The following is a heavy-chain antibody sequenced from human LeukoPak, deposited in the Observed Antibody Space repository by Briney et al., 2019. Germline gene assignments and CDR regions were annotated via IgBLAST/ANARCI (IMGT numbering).Heavy chain of an antibody. Sequence: GGSLRLSCAASGFSFGTYVMSWVRRAPGKGPAWVSSVGGDGHVTYYADSVKGRFTISRDNSQHTLFLQMDSLRVEDTAIYYCAKGISADGYNFERGADYWGQGSQVSVSS. CDR1: GFSFGTYV. V-gene: IGHV3-23*01. D-gene: IGHD5-24*01. CDR3: AKGISADGYNFERGADY. CDR2: VGGDGHVT. J-gene: IGHJ4*02.